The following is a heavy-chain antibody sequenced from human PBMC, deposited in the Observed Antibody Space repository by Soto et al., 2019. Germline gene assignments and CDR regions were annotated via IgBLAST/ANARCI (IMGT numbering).Heavy chain of an antibody. CDR1: GVSFNNNG. J-gene: IGHJ6*02. D-gene: IGHD3-10*01. CDR3: ARVLYYGSGSYSPYGMDV. V-gene: IGHV1-69*01. CDR2: VSPPFRTS. Sequence: QVQLVQSGAEVKKPGSSVKVSCKTSGVSFNNNGIGWVRQAPGHGLEWMGGVSPPFRTSNYARKFKGRISITADASTGTVNMELSSLTSEETAQYYCARVLYYGSGSYSPYGMDVWGQGTTVTVSS.